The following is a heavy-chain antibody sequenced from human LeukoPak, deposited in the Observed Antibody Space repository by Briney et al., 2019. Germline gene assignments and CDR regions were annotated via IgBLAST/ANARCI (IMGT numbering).Heavy chain of an antibody. CDR2: IYYSGST. CDR3: ARAVDTAEDYFDY. D-gene: IGHD5-18*01. CDR1: GGSISSYY. V-gene: IGHV4-59*01. J-gene: IGHJ4*02. Sequence: SETLSLTCTVSGGSISSYYWSWIRQPPGKGLEWIGYIYYSGSTNYNPSLKSRVTISVDTSKNQFSLKLSSVTAADTAVYYCARAVDTAEDYFDYWGQGTLVTVSS.